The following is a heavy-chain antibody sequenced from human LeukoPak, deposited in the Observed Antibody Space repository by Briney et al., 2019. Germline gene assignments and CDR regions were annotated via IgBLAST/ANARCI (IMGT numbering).Heavy chain of an antibody. D-gene: IGHD4-17*01. V-gene: IGHV3-23*01. CDR1: GLTFSNYA. Sequence: GGSLRLSCTASGLTFSNYATTWVRQAPGKGLEWVSSITGSGRGTYYADSVKGRFSVSRDNSQNTVFLHMNSLRADDTALYYCSKDPNGDYVGAFDMWGQGQWSPPLQ. J-gene: IGHJ3*02. CDR2: ITGSGRGT. CDR3: SKDPNGDYVGAFDM.